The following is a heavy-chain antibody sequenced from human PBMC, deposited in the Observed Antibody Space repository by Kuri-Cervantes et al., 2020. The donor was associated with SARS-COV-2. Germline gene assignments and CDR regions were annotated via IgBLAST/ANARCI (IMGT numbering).Heavy chain of an antibody. D-gene: IGHD5-12*01. CDR1: GFTSSSYS. J-gene: IGHJ4*02. Sequence: LSLTCAASGFTSSSYSMNWVRQAPGKGLEWVSYISSSSSTIYYADSVKGRFTISRDNAKNSLYLQMNSLRDEDTAVYYCARDANYGSRLPRKFDYWGQGTLVTVSS. CDR3: ARDANYGSRLPRKFDY. V-gene: IGHV3-48*02. CDR2: ISSSSSTI.